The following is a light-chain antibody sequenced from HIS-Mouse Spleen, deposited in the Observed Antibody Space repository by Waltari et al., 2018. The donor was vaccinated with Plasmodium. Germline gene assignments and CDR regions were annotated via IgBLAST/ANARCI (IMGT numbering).Light chain of an antibody. CDR3: YSTDSSGNHRV. J-gene: IGLJ3*02. CDR2: EDS. V-gene: IGLV3-10*01. CDR1: ALPKQY. Sequence: SYELTQPPSVSVSPGQHARITCSGAALPKQYAYWYQQKSGQAPVLVIYEDSKRPSGIPERFSGSSSGTMATLTISGAQVEDEADYYCYSTDSSGNHRVFGGGTKLTVL.